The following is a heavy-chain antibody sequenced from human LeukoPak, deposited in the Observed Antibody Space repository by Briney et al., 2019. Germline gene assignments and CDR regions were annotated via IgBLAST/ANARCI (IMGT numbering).Heavy chain of an antibody. CDR1: GFTFSSYG. J-gene: IGHJ3*02. CDR3: AKDIGAVAGYAFDI. Sequence: GGSLRLSCAASGFTFSSYGIHWVRRAPGKGLEWVALISYHGSNEYYLDSVKGRFTISRDISKRTAYLQMNSLRAEDTAVYYCAKDIGAVAGYAFDIWGQGTIVTVSS. CDR2: ISYHGSNE. D-gene: IGHD6-19*01. V-gene: IGHV3-30*18.